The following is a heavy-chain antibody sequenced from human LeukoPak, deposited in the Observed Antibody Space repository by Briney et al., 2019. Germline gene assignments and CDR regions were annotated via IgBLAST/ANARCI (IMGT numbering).Heavy chain of an antibody. CDR3: AGVMTTVTTGYYYYYGMDV. CDR2: IYYSGST. D-gene: IGHD4-17*01. CDR1: GGSISSGGYY. V-gene: IGHV4-31*03. Sequence: SQTLSLTCTVSGGSISSGGYYWSWIRQHPGKGLEWIGYIYYSGSTYYNPSLKSRVTISVDTSKNQFSLKLSSVTAADTAVYYCAGVMTTVTTGYYYYYGMDVWGQGTTVTVSS. J-gene: IGHJ6*02.